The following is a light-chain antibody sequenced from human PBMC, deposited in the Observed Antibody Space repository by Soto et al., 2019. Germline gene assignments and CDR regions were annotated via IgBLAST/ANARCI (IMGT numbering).Light chain of an antibody. J-gene: IGLJ3*02. CDR3: TSFTSSNTWV. CDR1: SSDIGYYNY. CDR2: QVS. V-gene: IGLV2-14*01. Sequence: QSALTQPASVSGSPGQPITISCAGTSSDIGYYNYVSWYQQHPGKAPKLMIYQVSHRLSGVSNRFSGSKSGYTASLTISGLQAEDEADYHCTSFTSSNTWVFGGGTKLTVL.